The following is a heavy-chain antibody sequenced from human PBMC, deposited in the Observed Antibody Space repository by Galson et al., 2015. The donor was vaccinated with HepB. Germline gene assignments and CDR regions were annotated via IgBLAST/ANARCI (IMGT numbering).Heavy chain of an antibody. J-gene: IGHJ4*02. CDR2: ISSSSSYV. D-gene: IGHD2-15*01. CDR1: GFTFSSYS. V-gene: IGHV3-21*01. CDR3: ARDLSPDIVVVVATSGHDY. Sequence: SLRLSCAASGFTFSSYSMNWVRQAPGKGLEWVSSISSSSSYVYYADSAKGRFTISRDNAKNSLYLQMNSLRAEDTAVYYCARDLSPDIVVVVATSGHDYWGQGTLVTVSS.